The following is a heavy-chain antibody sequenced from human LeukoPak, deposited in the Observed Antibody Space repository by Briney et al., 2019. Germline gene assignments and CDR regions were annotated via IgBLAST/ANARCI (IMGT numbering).Heavy chain of an antibody. D-gene: IGHD3-10*01. J-gene: IGHJ4*02. Sequence: PGGSLRLSCAASGFTFSSYGMHWVRQAPGKGLEWVAVISYGGSNKFYADSVKGRFTISRDNSKNTLFLQMSSLRAEDTAVYYCVKNNYYGSGTVDYWGQGTLVTVSS. CDR3: VKNNYYGSGTVDY. CDR1: GFTFSSYG. V-gene: IGHV3-30*18. CDR2: ISYGGSNK.